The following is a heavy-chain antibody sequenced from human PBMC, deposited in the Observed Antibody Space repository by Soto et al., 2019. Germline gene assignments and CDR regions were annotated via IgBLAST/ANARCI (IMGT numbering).Heavy chain of an antibody. D-gene: IGHD3-10*01. Sequence: QVRLVQSGPEVKKPGASVKVSCKTSGYVFISYGISWVRQAPGHGLEWVGWISAYTGKADYAQKFQGRVTMTTETATSTACLEMWSLRSDDTAGYYCARDQRYYGSGSYYSDNWGQGSLVTVSS. V-gene: IGHV1-18*04. CDR1: GYVFISYG. CDR2: ISAYTGKA. CDR3: ARDQRYYGSGSYYSDN. J-gene: IGHJ4*02.